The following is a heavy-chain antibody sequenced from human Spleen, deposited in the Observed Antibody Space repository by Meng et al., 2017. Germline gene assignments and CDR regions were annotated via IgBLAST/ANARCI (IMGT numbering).Heavy chain of an antibody. Sequence: QVQLQQWGAGPLKPSEPLSLTCVVSGGSFSDYYWSWIRQPPGKGLEWIGEINHSGSTNYNPSLESRATISVDTSQNNLSLKLSSVTAADSAVYYCARGPTTMAHDFDYWGQGTLVTVSS. CDR2: INHSGST. CDR1: GGSFSDYY. V-gene: IGHV4-34*01. J-gene: IGHJ4*02. D-gene: IGHD4-11*01. CDR3: ARGPTTMAHDFDY.